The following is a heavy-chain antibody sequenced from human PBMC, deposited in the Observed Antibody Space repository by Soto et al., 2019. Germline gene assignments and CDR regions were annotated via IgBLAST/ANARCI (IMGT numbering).Heavy chain of an antibody. CDR1: GFTFGEYA. D-gene: IGHD3-3*01. CDR3: AKDISRGPTKNYDFWSGPDY. Sequence: GGSLRLSCAASGFTFGEYAMHWVRQPPGKGLEWVSLISWDGSNRYYADSVQGRFTISRDNSKYSLYLEMNSLRPEDTALYYCAKDISRGPTKNYDFWSGPDYWGQGTLVTVSS. V-gene: IGHV3-43D*04. CDR2: ISWDGSNR. J-gene: IGHJ4*02.